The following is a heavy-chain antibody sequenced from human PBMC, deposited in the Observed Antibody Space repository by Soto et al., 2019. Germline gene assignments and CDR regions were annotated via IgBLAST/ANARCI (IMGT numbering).Heavy chain of an antibody. CDR1: GGTFSIYT. CDR3: AREGPPDIAWFDP. CDR2: SA. D-gene: IGHD2-15*01. Sequence: QVQLVQSGAEVKKPGSSVKVSCKASGGTFSIYTISWVRQAPGQGLEWMGGSANSAQKFQGRLTVTADESTSTVYLELRSLTFEDTAVYYCAREGPPDIAWFDPWGQGTLVSVSS. V-gene: IGHV1-69*01. J-gene: IGHJ5*02.